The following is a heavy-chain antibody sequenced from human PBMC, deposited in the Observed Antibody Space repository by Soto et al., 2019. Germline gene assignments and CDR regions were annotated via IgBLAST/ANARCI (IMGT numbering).Heavy chain of an antibody. Sequence: SVKGSCKTAVDTFTNFGLSWVRQAPGQGLEWMGWIATYNSNKNYAQKFQGRLTLTTETSTSTGYMELKSLEYDDTAVYYCARVLRGVVNWFDPWGQGTLVTGSS. V-gene: IGHV1-18*01. CDR1: VDTFTNFG. D-gene: IGHD3-10*01. CDR2: IATYNSNK. J-gene: IGHJ5*02. CDR3: ARVLRGVVNWFDP.